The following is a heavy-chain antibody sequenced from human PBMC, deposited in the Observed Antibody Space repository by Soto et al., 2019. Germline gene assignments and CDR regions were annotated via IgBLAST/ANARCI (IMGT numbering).Heavy chain of an antibody. CDR3: ARDRSNSPDFFDY. Sequence: SETLSLTCTVSGGSITSDDYYWSWIRQPPGRGLEWIGYIYYSGSTSYNPSLKSRLTISIDTSKNQFSLKLTSVSADDTAVYYCARDRSNSPDFFDYWGQGTLVTVSS. CDR1: GGSITSDDYY. D-gene: IGHD1-1*01. J-gene: IGHJ4*02. V-gene: IGHV4-30-4*01. CDR2: IYYSGST.